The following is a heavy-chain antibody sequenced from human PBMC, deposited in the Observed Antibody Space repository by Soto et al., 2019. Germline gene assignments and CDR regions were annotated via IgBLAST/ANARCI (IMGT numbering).Heavy chain of an antibody. Sequence: KPSETLSLTCTVSGGSISSYYWSWIRQPAGKGLGWIGRIYTSGSTNYNPSLKSRVTMSVDTSKNQFSLKLSSVTAADTAVYYCERDSRLNWFDPWGQGTLVTVSS. CDR1: GGSISSYY. CDR3: ERDSRLNWFDP. V-gene: IGHV4-4*07. D-gene: IGHD2-2*01. CDR2: IYTSGST. J-gene: IGHJ5*02.